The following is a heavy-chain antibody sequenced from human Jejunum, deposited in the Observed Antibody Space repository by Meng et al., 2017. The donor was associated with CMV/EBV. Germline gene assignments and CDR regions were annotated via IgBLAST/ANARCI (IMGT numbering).Heavy chain of an antibody. CDR3: AHFVGGYYPSRPDY. D-gene: IGHD1-26*01. Sequence: IPCKWLGPKLVKPPPTFPRTCSFFGFSPSTSGEGVGWIRQPPGKALEWLALIYRGDDKRYSPSLNSRLTIAKDTSKNEVVLTLTNMGPIDTGTYYCAHFVGGYYPSRPDYWGQGTLVTVPS. V-gene: IGHV2-5*02. CDR2: IYRGDDK. J-gene: IGHJ4*02. CDR1: GFSPSTSGEG.